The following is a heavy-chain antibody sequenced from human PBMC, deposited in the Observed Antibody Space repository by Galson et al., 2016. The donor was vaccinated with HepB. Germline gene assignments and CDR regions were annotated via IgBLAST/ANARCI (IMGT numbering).Heavy chain of an antibody. CDR1: GGSISSYY. Sequence: ETLSLTCTVSGGSISSYYWSWIRQPPGKGLEWIGYIYYSGSTNYNPPLKSRVTISVDTSKNQFSLKLTSVTTADTAMYYCARTPSRGGMDVWGQGTTVTVSS. J-gene: IGHJ6*02. D-gene: IGHD3-10*01. CDR2: IYYSGST. CDR3: ARTPSRGGMDV. V-gene: IGHV4-59*01.